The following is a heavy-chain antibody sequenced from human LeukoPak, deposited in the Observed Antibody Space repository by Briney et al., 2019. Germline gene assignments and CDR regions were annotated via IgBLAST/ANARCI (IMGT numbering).Heavy chain of an antibody. V-gene: IGHV1-69*01. CDR1: GGTFSSYA. Sequence: AASVKVSCKASGGTFSSYAISWVRQAPGQGLEWIGGIIPIFGTANYAQKFQGRVTITADESTSTAYMELSSLRSEDTAVYYCARVRDPRLYYFDYWGQGTLVTVSS. CDR3: ARVRDPRLYYFDY. D-gene: IGHD5-24*01. CDR2: IIPIFGTA. J-gene: IGHJ4*02.